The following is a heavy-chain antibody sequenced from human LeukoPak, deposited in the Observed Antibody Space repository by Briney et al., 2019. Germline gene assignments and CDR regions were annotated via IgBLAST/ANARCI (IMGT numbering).Heavy chain of an antibody. D-gene: IGHD4-17*01. CDR1: GFPFSSYA. Sequence: GGSLRLSCVASGFPFSSYAMHWVRQAPGKGLEWVAVISYDGSNKYYADSVKGRFTISRDNSKNTLYLQMNSLRAEDTAVYYCARVYPPYGDYVVDYWGQGTLVTVSS. J-gene: IGHJ4*02. CDR3: ARVYPPYGDYVVDY. CDR2: ISYDGSNK. V-gene: IGHV3-30-3*01.